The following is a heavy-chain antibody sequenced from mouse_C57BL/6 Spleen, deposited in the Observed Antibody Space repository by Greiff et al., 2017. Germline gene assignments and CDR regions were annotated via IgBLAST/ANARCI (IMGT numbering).Heavy chain of an antibody. D-gene: IGHD2-4*01. J-gene: IGHJ3*01. CDR3: ARSVYDYDWFAY. CDR1: GYTFTSYW. Sequence: QVQLQQPGAELVTPGASVKLSCKASGYTFTSYWMHWVKQRPGQGLEWIGMLHPTSGSTNYNENFKSKATLTVDKSSSTAYMQLSSLTSEDSSVYYCARSVYDYDWFAYWGQGTLVTVSA. V-gene: IGHV1-64*01. CDR2: LHPTSGST.